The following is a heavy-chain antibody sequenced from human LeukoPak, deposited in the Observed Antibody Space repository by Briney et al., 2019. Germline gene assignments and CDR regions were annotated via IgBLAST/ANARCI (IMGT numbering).Heavy chain of an antibody. CDR3: ARHRYYYRSGSYYGAPYYMDV. CDR1: GFTFSRYN. CDR2: IYYSGST. D-gene: IGHD3-10*01. V-gene: IGHV4-39*01. J-gene: IGHJ6*03. Sequence: GSLRLSCAASGFTFSRYNMNWVRQPPGKGLEWIGSIYYSGSTYYNPSLKSRVTISVDTSKNQFSLKLSSVTAADTAVYYCARHRYYYRSGSYYGAPYYMDVWGKGTTVTISS.